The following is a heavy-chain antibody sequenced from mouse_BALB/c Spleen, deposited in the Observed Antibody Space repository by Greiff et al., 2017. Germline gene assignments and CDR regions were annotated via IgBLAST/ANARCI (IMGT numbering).Heavy chain of an antibody. J-gene: IGHJ4*01. V-gene: IGHV2-6-7*01. D-gene: IGHD1-1*01. CDR2: IWGDGST. Sequence: VQRVESGPGLVAPSQSLSITCTVSGFSLTGYGVNWVRQPPGKGLEWLGMIWGDGSTDYNSALKSRLSISKDNSKSQVFLKMNSLQTDDTARYYCARDRGYYYGSSYGRNAMDYWGQGTSVTVSS. CDR1: GFSLTGYG. CDR3: ARDRGYYYGSSYGRNAMDY.